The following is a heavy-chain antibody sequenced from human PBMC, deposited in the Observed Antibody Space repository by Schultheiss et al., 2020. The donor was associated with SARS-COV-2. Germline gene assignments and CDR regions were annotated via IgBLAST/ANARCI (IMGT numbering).Heavy chain of an antibody. D-gene: IGHD1-26*01. CDR3: ARTRGGATTAYDAFDI. Sequence: SETLSLTCTVSGGSISSGYYWGWIRQPPGKGLEWIGTIHHSGSTNYNPSLKSLVTISVDTSKNQFSLKLSSVTAADTAVYYCARTRGGATTAYDAFDIWGQGTMVTVSS. CDR2: IHHSGST. V-gene: IGHV4-38-2*02. CDR1: GGSISSGYY. J-gene: IGHJ3*02.